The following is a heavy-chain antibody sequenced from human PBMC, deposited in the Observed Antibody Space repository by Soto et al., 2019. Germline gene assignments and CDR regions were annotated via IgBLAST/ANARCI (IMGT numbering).Heavy chain of an antibody. D-gene: IGHD4-17*01. CDR2: IRSKANSYAT. CDR3: TRGSYGGNWFDP. V-gene: IGHV3-73*01. CDR1: GFTFSGSA. J-gene: IGHJ5*02. Sequence: EVQLVESGGGLVQPGGSLKLSCAASGFTFSGSAMHWVRQASGKGLEWVGRIRSKANSYATAYAASVKGRFTISRDDSKNMAYLQMNSLKTEDTAVYYCTRGSYGGNWFDPWGQGTLVTVSS.